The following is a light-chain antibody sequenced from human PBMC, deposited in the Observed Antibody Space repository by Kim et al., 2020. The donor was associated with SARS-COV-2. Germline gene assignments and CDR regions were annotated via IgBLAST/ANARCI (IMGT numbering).Light chain of an antibody. J-gene: IGKJ5*01. CDR1: QDIRND. CDR3: LQHSTYPIT. CDR2: GAS. V-gene: IGKV1-17*01. Sequence: ASVGDRVTSTGRARQDIRNDLGWYQQNPGRAPKRLIYGASSLQSGVPSRFSGSGSGTEFTLTISSVQPEDFATYFCLQHSTYPITFGQGTRLEIK.